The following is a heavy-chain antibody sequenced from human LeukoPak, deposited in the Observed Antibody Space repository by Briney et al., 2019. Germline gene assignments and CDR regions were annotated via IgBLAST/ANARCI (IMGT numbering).Heavy chain of an antibody. J-gene: IGHJ5*02. CDR2: IYYSGST. Sequence: SETLSLTCTVSGGSISSYYWGWIRQPPGKGLEWIGYIYYSGSTNYNPSLKSRVTISVDTPKNQFSLKLSSVTAADTAVYYCARHTNSVVEVRGVTIGDWFDPWGQGTLVTVSS. CDR1: GGSISSYY. D-gene: IGHD3-10*01. CDR3: ARHTNSVVEVRGVTIGDWFDP. V-gene: IGHV4-59*08.